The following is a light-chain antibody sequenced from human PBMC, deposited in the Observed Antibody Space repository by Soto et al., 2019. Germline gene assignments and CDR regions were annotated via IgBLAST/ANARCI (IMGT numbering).Light chain of an antibody. Sequence: EIVLTQSPGTLSLSPGARATLSCSASQSVSSSYLAWYQRKPVQAPRLLIYGASSRATGVPDRFSGSGSGTDFTLSISRLEPEDFAVYYCQQYGSSPTFGQGTK. CDR1: QSVSSSY. V-gene: IGKV3-20*01. CDR3: QQYGSSPT. CDR2: GAS. J-gene: IGKJ1*01.